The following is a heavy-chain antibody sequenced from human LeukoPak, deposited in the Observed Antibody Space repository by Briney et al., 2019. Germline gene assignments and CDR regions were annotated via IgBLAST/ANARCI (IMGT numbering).Heavy chain of an antibody. CDR2: IKSKTDGGTT. CDR1: GFTFSNAW. CDR3: TTGGVVVVVAATLADY. V-gene: IGHV3-15*01. Sequence: GGSLRLSCAASGFTFSNAWMSWVRQVPGKGLEWVGRIKSKTDGGTTDYAAPVKGRFTISRDDSKNTLYLQMNSLKTEDTAVYYCTTGGVVVVVAATLADYWGQGTLVTVSS. D-gene: IGHD2-15*01. J-gene: IGHJ4*02.